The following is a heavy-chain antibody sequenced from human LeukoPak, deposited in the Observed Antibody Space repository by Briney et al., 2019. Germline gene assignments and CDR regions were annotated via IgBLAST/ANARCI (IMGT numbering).Heavy chain of an antibody. D-gene: IGHD1-26*01. CDR3: AKDWAYSGSYYSFDY. V-gene: IGHV3-30*02. CDR2: IRYDGSNK. Sequence: TGGSLRLSCAASGFIFSNYGMHWVRQTPGKGLEGVAFIRYDGSNKYYADSVKGRFTISRDNSKNTLYVQMNSLRAEDTAVYYCAKDWAYSGSYYSFDYWGQGTLVTVSS. J-gene: IGHJ4*02. CDR1: GFIFSNYG.